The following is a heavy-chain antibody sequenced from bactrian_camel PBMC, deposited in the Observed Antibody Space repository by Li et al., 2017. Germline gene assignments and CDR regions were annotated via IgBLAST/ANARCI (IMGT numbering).Heavy chain of an antibody. CDR1: GYTYISYC. V-gene: IGHV3S42*01. D-gene: IGHD1*01. CDR3: AADLCRVGDLII. CDR2: IDPTGIP. Sequence: DVQLVESGGGSVQAGGSLRLSCAVSGYTYISYCFGWFRQAPGKEREGVARIDPTGIPSYPESVKGRFTISKVNANNTLYLQMNNLKPEDTAMYYCAADLCRVGDLIIWGQGTQVTV. J-gene: IGHJ4*01.